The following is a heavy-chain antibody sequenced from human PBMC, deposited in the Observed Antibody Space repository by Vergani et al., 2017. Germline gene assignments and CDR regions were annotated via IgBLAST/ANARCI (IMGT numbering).Heavy chain of an antibody. CDR1: GGSFSGYY. J-gene: IGHJ2*01. V-gene: IGHV4-34*01. CDR2: INHSGST. Sequence: QVQLQQGGAGLLKPSETLSLTCAVYGGSFSGYYWSWIRQPPGKGLEWIGEINHSGSTNYNPSLKSRVTISVDTSKNQFSLKLSSVTAADTAVYYCARAGCVGSTSCRWSLKYFDLWGRGTLVTVSS. CDR3: ARAGCVGSTSCRWSLKYFDL. D-gene: IGHD2-2*01.